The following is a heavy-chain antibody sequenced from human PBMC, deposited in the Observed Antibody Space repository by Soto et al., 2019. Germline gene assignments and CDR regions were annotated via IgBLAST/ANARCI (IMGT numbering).Heavy chain of an antibody. Sequence: GGSLRLSCAASGFTFSSHAMSWVRQVPGKGLEWVSGISGSGGSTYYADSVKGRFTISRDNSKNTLYLQMNSLRGEDTAVYYCAKDPTEYYDFWSGYRPRIKFADWGQGTLVTVSS. CDR2: ISGSGGST. CDR1: GFTFSSHA. J-gene: IGHJ4*02. D-gene: IGHD3-3*01. CDR3: AKDPTEYYDFWSGYRPRIKFAD. V-gene: IGHV3-23*01.